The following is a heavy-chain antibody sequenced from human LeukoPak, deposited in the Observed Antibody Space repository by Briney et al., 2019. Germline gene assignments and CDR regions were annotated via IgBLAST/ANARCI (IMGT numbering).Heavy chain of an antibody. Sequence: SGGSLRLSCAASGFNFKNNYMSWVRQAPGKGLEWVANIKQDGSEKYYVDSVKGRFTISRDNAKNSLFLQMNSLRAEDTAVYYCARCKARYDYVWGSYRYDYYYYMDVWGKGTTVTVSS. J-gene: IGHJ6*03. CDR2: IKQDGSEK. D-gene: IGHD3-16*02. CDR3: ARCKARYDYVWGSYRYDYYYYMDV. CDR1: GFNFKNNY. V-gene: IGHV3-7*01.